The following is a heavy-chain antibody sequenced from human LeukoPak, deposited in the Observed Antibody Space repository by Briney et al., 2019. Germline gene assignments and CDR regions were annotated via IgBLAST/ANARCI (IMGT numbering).Heavy chain of an antibody. V-gene: IGHV4-59*12. Sequence: PSETLSLTCTVSGGSISSYYWSWIRQPPGKGLEWIGYIYYSGSTNYNPSLKSRVTMSVDTSKNQFSPKLSSVTAADTAVYYCARDYCSSTSCYGDYYYYYYVDVWGKGTTVTVSS. CDR2: IYYSGST. D-gene: IGHD2-2*01. J-gene: IGHJ6*03. CDR3: ARDYCSSTSCYGDYYYYYYVDV. CDR1: GGSISSYY.